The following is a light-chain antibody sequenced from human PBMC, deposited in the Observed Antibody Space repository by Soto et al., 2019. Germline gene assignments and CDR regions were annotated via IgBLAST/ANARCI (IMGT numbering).Light chain of an antibody. J-gene: IGKJ1*01. Sequence: IVLTQSPGTLSLSPGERATLSCRASQNIDNSFLAWYQQKPGQAPRLLIYAASSRATGIPDRFGGSGSGTEFTLTISSLQSDDLAVYYCQQYDKWPRTFGQGTKVDNK. CDR3: QQYDKWPRT. V-gene: IGKV3-20*01. CDR1: QNIDNSF. CDR2: AAS.